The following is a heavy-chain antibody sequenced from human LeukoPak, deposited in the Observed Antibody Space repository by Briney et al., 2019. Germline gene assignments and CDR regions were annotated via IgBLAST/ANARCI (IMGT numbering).Heavy chain of an antibody. J-gene: IGHJ4*02. CDR3: AREYYYDSSGYPRRYFDY. Sequence: PSETLSLTCTVSGGSISSGGYYWSGIRQHPGKGLEWIGYIYYSGSTYYNPSLKSRVTISVDTSKNQFSLKLSSVTAADTAVYYCAREYYYDSSGYPRRYFDYWGQGTLVTVSS. V-gene: IGHV4-31*03. CDR1: GGSISSGGYY. CDR2: IYYSGST. D-gene: IGHD3-22*01.